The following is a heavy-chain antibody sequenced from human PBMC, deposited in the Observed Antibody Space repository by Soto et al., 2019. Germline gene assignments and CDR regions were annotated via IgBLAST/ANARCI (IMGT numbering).Heavy chain of an antibody. D-gene: IGHD5-12*01. V-gene: IGHV1-3*01. J-gene: IGHJ3*02. CDR1: GYTFTSYA. CDR3: ARGWMYTFDM. CDR2: INAGNGNT. Sequence: GASVKVSCKASGYTFTSYAMHWVRQAPGQRLEWMGWINAGNGNTKYSQKFQGRFTISRDNAKNSLYLQTNSLRVEDAAMYYCARGWMYTFDMWGQGTMVTVSS.